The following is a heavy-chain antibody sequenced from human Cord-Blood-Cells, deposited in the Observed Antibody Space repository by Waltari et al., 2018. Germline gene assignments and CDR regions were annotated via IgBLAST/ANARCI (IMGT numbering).Heavy chain of an antibody. V-gene: IGHV4-39*01. Sequence: QLQLQESGPGLVKPSETLSLTCTVSGGSISSSSYYWGWIRQPPGKGLEWIGGIYYSGSTYYNPSLKSRVTISVDTSKNQFSLKLSSVTAADTAVYYCARRTLTGDMDYWGQGTLVTVSS. CDR3: ARRTLTGDMDY. CDR1: GGSISSSSYY. D-gene: IGHD7-27*01. CDR2: IYYSGST. J-gene: IGHJ4*02.